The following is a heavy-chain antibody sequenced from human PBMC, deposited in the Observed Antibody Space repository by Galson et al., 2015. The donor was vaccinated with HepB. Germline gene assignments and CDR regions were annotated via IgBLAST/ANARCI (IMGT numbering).Heavy chain of an antibody. CDR2: ISGGSTSI. CDR3: TRGGGSFGY. D-gene: IGHD1-26*01. CDR1: GFSFSDSA. J-gene: IGHJ4*02. V-gene: IGHV3-21*06. Sequence: SLRLSCATSGFSFSDSAMNWVRQAPGKGLEWVSSISGGSTSIHYADSLRGRVTISRDNTNNSLYLHMNTLQVEDTAVYYCTRGGGSFGYWGQGTLVTVSS.